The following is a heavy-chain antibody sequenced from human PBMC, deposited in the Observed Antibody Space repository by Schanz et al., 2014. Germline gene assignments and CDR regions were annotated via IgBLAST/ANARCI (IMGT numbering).Heavy chain of an antibody. CDR2: IWYDGSNK. Sequence: QVQLVESGGGVVQPGRSLRLSCAASGFTFSSYGMHWVRQAPGKGLEWVAIIWYDGSNKYYADSVKGRFTISRDNSKNTLYLQMNSLRAEDTAVYYCAKDQGSYGSGSYSYFDYWGQGTLXTVSS. V-gene: IGHV3-33*06. D-gene: IGHD3-10*01. CDR3: AKDQGSYGSGSYSYFDY. CDR1: GFTFSSYG. J-gene: IGHJ4*02.